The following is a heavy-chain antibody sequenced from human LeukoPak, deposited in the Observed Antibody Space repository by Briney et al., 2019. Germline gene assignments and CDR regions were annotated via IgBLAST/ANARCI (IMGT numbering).Heavy chain of an antibody. CDR1: GCTFTGYY. D-gene: IGHD2-21*02. J-gene: IGHJ4*02. CDR2: IHPNRGNT. CDR3: AKVTATTFDY. V-gene: IGHV1-2*02. Sequence: ASVKVSCKASGCTFTGYYIHWVRQAPGQGLEWMGWIHPNRGNTNYALEFQGRVTMTRDTSISTAYMELNRLTSDDTAVYYCAKVTATTFDYWGQGTLVTVSS.